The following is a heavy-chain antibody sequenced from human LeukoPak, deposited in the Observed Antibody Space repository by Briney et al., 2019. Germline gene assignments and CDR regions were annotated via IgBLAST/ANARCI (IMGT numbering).Heavy chain of an antibody. CDR2: ISYDGSNK. CDR3: ARDTLCSSTSCYSYFDY. V-gene: IGHV3-30*03. Sequence: GSLRLFWAASGFTFSSYSMDWVRQGPGKGLEGVAGISYDGSNKYYADSVKGRFTISRDNSKNTLYLQMNSLRAEDTAVYYCARDTLCSSTSCYSYFDYWGQGTLVTVSS. CDR1: GFTFSSYS. J-gene: IGHJ4*02. D-gene: IGHD2-2*02.